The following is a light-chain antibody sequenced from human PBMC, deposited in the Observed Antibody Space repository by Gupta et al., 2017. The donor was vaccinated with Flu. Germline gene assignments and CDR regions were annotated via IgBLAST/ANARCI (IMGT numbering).Light chain of an antibody. J-gene: IGKJ3*01. CDR1: QSVSSSY. CDR2: GAS. CDR3: QQYGSSPRVT. Sequence: RATLSCRASQSVSSSYLAWYQQKPGQAPRLLIYGASSRATGIPDRFSGSGSGTDFTLTISRLEPEDFAVYYCQQYGSSPRVTFGPGTKVEIK. V-gene: IGKV3-20*01.